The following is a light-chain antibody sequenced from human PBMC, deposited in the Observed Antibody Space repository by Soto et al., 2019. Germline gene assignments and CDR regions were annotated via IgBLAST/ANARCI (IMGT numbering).Light chain of an antibody. Sequence: VLTQSPGTLSLSPGERATLSCRASQSLGNNFLAWYQQKPGQPPKLLIYAVSSRATGIPDRFSGSGSGTDFTLTISRLEQEDFAVYYCQRYGGSPLFTFGPGTQVDFK. CDR1: QSLGNNF. J-gene: IGKJ3*01. CDR3: QRYGGSPLFT. V-gene: IGKV3-20*01. CDR2: AVS.